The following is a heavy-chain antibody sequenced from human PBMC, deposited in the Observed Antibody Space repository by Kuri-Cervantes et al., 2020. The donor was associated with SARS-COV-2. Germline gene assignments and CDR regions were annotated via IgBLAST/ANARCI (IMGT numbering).Heavy chain of an antibody. D-gene: IGHD6-19*01. V-gene: IGHV4-30-2*01. Sequence: SQTLSLTCAVSGGSISSGGYSWSWIRQPPGKGLEWIGYIYHSGSTYYNPSLKSRVTISVDRSKNQFSLKLSSVTAAGTAVYYCARESIAVAGTGGFDPWGQGTLVTVSS. CDR2: IYHSGST. J-gene: IGHJ5*02. CDR1: GGSISSGGYS. CDR3: ARESIAVAGTGGFDP.